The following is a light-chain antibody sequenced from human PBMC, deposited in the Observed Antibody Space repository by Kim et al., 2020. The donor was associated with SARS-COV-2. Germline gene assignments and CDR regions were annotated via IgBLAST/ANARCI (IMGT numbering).Light chain of an antibody. J-gene: IGLJ3*02. CDR2: NND. CDR3: ATWDDSLEAWV. CDR1: RANIGSNA. V-gene: IGLV1-44*01. Sequence: GQRVYISCSGSRANIGSNAIHWYQVFPGTAPKPLIYNNDRRPSGVPDRFSGSKSGTSASLALSGLLSDDEADYFCATWDDSLEAWVFGGGTKLTVL.